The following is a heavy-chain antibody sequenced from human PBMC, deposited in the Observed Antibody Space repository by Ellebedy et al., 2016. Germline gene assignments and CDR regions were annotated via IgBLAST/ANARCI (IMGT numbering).Heavy chain of an antibody. V-gene: IGHV1-69*13. CDR2: IIPIFGTA. J-gene: IGHJ2*01. CDR3: ARDVGEPKLGHWYFDL. D-gene: IGHD3-16*01. CDR1: GGTFSSYA. Sequence: SVKVSCXASGGTFSSYAISWVRQAPGQGLEWMGGIIPIFGTANYAQKFQGRVTITADESTSTAYMELSSLRSEDTAVYYCARDVGEPKLGHWYFDLWGRGTLVTVSS.